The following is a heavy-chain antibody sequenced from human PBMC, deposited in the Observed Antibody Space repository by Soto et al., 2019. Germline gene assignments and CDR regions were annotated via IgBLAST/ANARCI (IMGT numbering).Heavy chain of an antibody. V-gene: IGHV4-4*02. Sequence: PSETLSLTCAVSGASITSNTWWSWVRQPPGKGLEWIGGDYRRESTNYNPSLKSRVTISVDKHKNQFSLTLTSVTAENTAVYYCATALLANPTFDPLGQISLVTVS. CDR3: ATALLANPTFDP. D-gene: IGHD2-2*02. J-gene: IGHJ5*02. CDR1: GASITSNTW. CDR2: DYRREST.